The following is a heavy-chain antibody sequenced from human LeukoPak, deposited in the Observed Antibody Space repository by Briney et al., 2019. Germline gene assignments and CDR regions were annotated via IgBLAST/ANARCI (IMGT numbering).Heavy chain of an antibody. CDR3: ARSMGDYDSSGYYYVAGY. CDR1: GYTFTSYG. J-gene: IGHJ4*02. D-gene: IGHD3-22*01. Sequence: ASVKVSCKASGYTFTSYGISWVRQAPGQGLEWMGWISAYNGNTNYAQKLQGRVTMTTDTSTSTAYMELRSLRSDDPAVYYCARSMGDYDSSGYYYVAGYWGQGTLVTVSS. V-gene: IGHV1-18*01. CDR2: ISAYNGNT.